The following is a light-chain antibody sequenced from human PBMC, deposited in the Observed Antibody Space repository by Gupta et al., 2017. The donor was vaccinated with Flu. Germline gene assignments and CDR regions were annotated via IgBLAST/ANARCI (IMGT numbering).Light chain of an antibody. Sequence: VTISGSGNSSNIGSNTLNWYQHLAGTAPKVLIYNDNERLSGVPDRLSAPKYGTSASLVDSWLHAEDEADYYSAAFDDSMSGGLFGGGTKLTVL. CDR2: NDN. CDR1: SSNIGSNT. J-gene: IGLJ2*01. V-gene: IGLV1-44*01. CDR3: AAFDDSMSGGL.